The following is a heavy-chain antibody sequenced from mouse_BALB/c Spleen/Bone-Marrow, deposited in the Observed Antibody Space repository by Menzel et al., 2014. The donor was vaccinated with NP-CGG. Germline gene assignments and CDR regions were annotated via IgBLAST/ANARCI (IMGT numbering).Heavy chain of an antibody. CDR3: TRQRNWEHYAMDY. V-gene: IGHV5-6*02. J-gene: IGHJ4*01. Sequence: DVKLVESGGDLVKPGGSLKLSCAASGFTFSTYGMSWVRQTPDKRLEWVATISSGGGYTYYPDSVKGRFTISRDNANNTLYLQMSSLKSEDTAMYYCTRQRNWEHYAMDYWGQGTSVTVSS. CDR1: GFTFSTYG. CDR2: ISSGGGYT. D-gene: IGHD4-1*01.